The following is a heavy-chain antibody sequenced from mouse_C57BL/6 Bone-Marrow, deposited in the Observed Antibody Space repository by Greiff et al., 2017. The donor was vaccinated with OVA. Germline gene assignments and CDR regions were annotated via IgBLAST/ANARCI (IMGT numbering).Heavy chain of an antibody. CDR1: GFNIKDDY. Sequence: VQLQQSGAELVRPGASVKLSCTASGFNIKDDYMHWVKERPEQGLEWIGWIDPENGDTEYASKFQGKATITADTSSKTVYLHLSNLTSEDTAVYYCTTYRYWGQGTTLTVSS. V-gene: IGHV14-4*01. J-gene: IGHJ2*01. CDR2: IDPENGDT. CDR3: TTYRY.